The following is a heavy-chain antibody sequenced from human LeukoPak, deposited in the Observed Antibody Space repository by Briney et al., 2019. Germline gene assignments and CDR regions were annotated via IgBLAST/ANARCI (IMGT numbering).Heavy chain of an antibody. CDR2: ISSSSSYI. CDR3: ARASILPMVRESDFDY. V-gene: IGHV3-21*01. CDR1: GFTFSSYS. Sequence: PGGSLRLSCAASGFTFSSYSMNWVRQAPGKGLEWVSSISSSSSYIYYADSVKGRFTISRDNAKNSLYLQMNSLRAEDTAVHYCARASILPMVRESDFDYWGQGTLVTVSS. J-gene: IGHJ4*02. D-gene: IGHD3-10*01.